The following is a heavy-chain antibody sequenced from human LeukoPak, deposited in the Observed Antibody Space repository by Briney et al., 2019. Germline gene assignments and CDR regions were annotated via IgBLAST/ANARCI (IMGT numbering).Heavy chain of an antibody. J-gene: IGHJ3*02. D-gene: IGHD3-22*01. CDR2: INPSGGST. CDR3: ARDLNYYDSSGYDAFDI. CDR1: GYTFTSYY. V-gene: IGHV1-46*01. Sequence: ASVKVSCKASGYTFTSYYMHWVRQAPGQGLEWMGIINPSGGSTSYAQKFQGRVTMTRDTSTSTVYMELSSLRSEDTAVYYCARDLNYYDSSGYDAFDIWGQGTMVTVSS.